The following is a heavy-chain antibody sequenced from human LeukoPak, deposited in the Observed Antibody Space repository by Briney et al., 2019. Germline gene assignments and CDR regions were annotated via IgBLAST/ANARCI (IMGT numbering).Heavy chain of an antibody. Sequence: KASETLSLTCTVSGGSISSDNYYWSWIRQPAGKELEWIGRFYHTGSTDYNPSVKSRVTISIDTSNNQFSLELTSVTAADTAVYYCARDGKISPYSGMDVWGQGITVTVSS. J-gene: IGHJ6*02. CDR2: FYHTGST. CDR1: GGSISSDNYY. CDR3: ARDGKISPYSGMDV. V-gene: IGHV4-61*10. D-gene: IGHD1-26*01.